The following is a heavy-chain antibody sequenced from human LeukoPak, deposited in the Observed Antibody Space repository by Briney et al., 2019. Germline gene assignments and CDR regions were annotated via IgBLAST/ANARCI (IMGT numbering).Heavy chain of an antibody. Sequence: GGSLRLSCGVSGFIVSSNSMSWVRQAPGKGLEWVSFIYSGGNTHYSDSVKGRFTISRDNSKNTLYLQMNSLRAEDTAVYYCARRAGEYSHPYDYWGQGTLVTVSS. CDR3: ARRAGEYSHPYDY. D-gene: IGHD2/OR15-2a*01. J-gene: IGHJ4*02. CDR2: IYSGGNT. V-gene: IGHV3-53*01. CDR1: GFIVSSNS.